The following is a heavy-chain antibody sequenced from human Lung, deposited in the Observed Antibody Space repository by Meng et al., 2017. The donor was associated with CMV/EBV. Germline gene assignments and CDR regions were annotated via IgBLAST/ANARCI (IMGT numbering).Heavy chain of an antibody. V-gene: IGHV4-4*02. Sequence: GRLQGAGPGLVKPSGALSITCAVSGGSMSSTNWWSWVRQPPGKGLEWIGEIYHSGSTNYNPSLKSRVSISVDKSKNQFSLKLSSVTAADTAVYYCARADKVRFDYWGQGTLVTVSS. CDR1: GGSMSSTNW. J-gene: IGHJ4*02. CDR2: IYHSGST. CDR3: ARADKVRFDY.